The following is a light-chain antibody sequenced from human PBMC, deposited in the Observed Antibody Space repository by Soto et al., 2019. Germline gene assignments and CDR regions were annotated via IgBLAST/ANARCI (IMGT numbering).Light chain of an antibody. CDR2: HAS. J-gene: IGKJ3*01. Sequence: DIQMTQSPSSLSASVGDRVTITCRASQDIYNYLAWYQQRPGQVPKLLIYHASTLQSGVPSRFSGSGSGTDFTLTISSLQPEDVATYYCQKYHSAVFTFGPGTKVDIQ. CDR3: QKYHSAVFT. CDR1: QDIYNY. V-gene: IGKV1-27*01.